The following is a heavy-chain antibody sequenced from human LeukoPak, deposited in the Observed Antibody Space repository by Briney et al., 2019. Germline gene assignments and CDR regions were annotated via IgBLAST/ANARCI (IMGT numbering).Heavy chain of an antibody. CDR1: GGSISSYY. D-gene: IGHD4-11*01. CDR2: IYYSGST. Sequence: PSETLSLTCTVSGGSISSYYWSWLRQPPGKGLEWIGYIYYSGSTNYNPALERRVTISVDTSKNQFSLKLSSVTAADTAVYYCAREAEAKYSNYVDYWGQGTLVTVSS. V-gene: IGHV4-59*01. J-gene: IGHJ4*02. CDR3: AREAEAKYSNYVDY.